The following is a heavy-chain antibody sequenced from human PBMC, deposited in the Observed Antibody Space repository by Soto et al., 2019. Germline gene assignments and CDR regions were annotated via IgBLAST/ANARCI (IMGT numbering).Heavy chain of an antibody. CDR3: ARDRLMATAGTARHYFGLDA. CDR1: GGSIRSGGYY. J-gene: IGHJ6*02. CDR2: IYYSGST. D-gene: IGHD5-18*01. Sequence: SETLSLTCTVSGGSIRSGGYYWSWVRQSPRRGQEWIGNIYYSGSTYYNPSLKSRLTISVDTSKNQFSLNLSSVTAADTAVYYCARDRLMATAGTARHYFGLDAWGQGTTVTVYS. V-gene: IGHV4-31*03.